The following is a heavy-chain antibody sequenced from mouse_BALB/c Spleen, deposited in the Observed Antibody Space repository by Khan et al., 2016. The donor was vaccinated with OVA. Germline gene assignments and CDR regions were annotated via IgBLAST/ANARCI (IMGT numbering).Heavy chain of an antibody. Sequence: QVQLQQSGAELANPGASVKMSCKASGYTFTSYWMHWVKQRPGQGLEWIGYINPSTGYTESNQKFKDKATLTTDKSSTPAYMQLSSLTSEDSAVYFWTRRGLFGIFVYWGQGTLVTVSA. V-gene: IGHV1-7*01. J-gene: IGHJ3*01. CDR3: TRRGLFGIFVY. D-gene: IGHD1-1*02. CDR2: INPSTGYT. CDR1: GYTFTSYW.